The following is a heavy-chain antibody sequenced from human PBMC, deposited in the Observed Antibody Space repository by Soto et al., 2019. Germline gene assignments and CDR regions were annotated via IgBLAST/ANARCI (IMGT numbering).Heavy chain of an antibody. J-gene: IGHJ6*02. CDR1: GYTFTSYG. CDR2: ISAYNGNT. D-gene: IGHD3-10*01. V-gene: IGHV1-18*01. CDR3: ARDLITMVRGVTDYYYGMDV. Sequence: ASEKVSCKASGYTFTSYGIRWVRQAPGQRQESMGWISAYNGNTNYAQKLQGRVTMTTDTSTSTAYMELRSLRSDDTAVYDCARDLITMVRGVTDYYYGMDVWGQGTTVTVSS.